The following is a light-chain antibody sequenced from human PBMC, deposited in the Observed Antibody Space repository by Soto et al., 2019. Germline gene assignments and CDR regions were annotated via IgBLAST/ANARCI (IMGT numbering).Light chain of an antibody. CDR2: RAS. CDR3: QQYKSYPWT. Sequence: DIQITQSPSTLSAFVGDSVAITCRASQTISNFLAWYQQKPGKAPKLLFYRASNLEGGVPSRFSGGGSGTEFTLTIKSLQPDDSATYYCQQYKSYPWTFGQGTKVEIK. V-gene: IGKV1-5*03. J-gene: IGKJ1*01. CDR1: QTISNF.